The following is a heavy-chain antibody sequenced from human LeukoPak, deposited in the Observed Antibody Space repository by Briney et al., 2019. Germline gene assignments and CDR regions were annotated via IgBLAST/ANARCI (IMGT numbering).Heavy chain of an antibody. CDR1: GFTFSTYA. D-gene: IGHD6-13*01. Sequence: GGSLRLSCAASGFTFSTYAMSWVRQAPGKGLESVSVISTSGGGTYYADSVKGRFTISRDNSKNTLYLQMNSLRAEDTAVYYCATSRGSWPDYFDYWGQGTLVTVSS. CDR2: ISTSGGGT. V-gene: IGHV3-23*01. J-gene: IGHJ4*02. CDR3: ATSRGSWPDYFDY.